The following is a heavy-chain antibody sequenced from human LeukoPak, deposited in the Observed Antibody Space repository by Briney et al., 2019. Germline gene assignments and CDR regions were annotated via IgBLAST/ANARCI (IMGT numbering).Heavy chain of an antibody. CDR1: GFTISSYG. V-gene: IGHV3-30*18. CDR2: ISYDGSNK. J-gene: IGHJ4*02. D-gene: IGHD6-25*01. CDR3: AKELTTSSGYLHYFDY. Sequence: GGSLRLSCAASGFTISSYGMHWVRQAPGEGLEWVAVISYDGSNKYYADSVKGRFTISRDNSKNTLYLQMNSLRGEDTAVYYCAKELTTSSGYLHYFDYWGQGTLVTVSS.